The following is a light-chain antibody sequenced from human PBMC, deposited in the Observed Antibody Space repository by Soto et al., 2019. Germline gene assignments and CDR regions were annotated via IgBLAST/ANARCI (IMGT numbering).Light chain of an antibody. V-gene: IGLV1-51*02. CDR1: SSNIGSDF. J-gene: IGLJ3*02. Sequence: QSVLTQPPSVSAAPGQKVTISCSGSSSNIGSDFVSWYQQLPGTAPQLLIYENNKRPSGIPDRFSGFKSATSATLGITGLQTGDEADYYCAAWDTSLSGGVFGGGTKVTVL. CDR3: AAWDTSLSGGV. CDR2: ENN.